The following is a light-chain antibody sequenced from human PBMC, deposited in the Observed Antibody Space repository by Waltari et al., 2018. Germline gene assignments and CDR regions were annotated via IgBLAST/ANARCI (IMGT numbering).Light chain of an antibody. CDR3: QQYNSDRVT. CDR1: QKISNW. J-gene: IGKJ2*01. Sequence: TCRASQKISNWLAWYQQKPGQAPKLLIYAASTRQSGVPERFSGSASGTDFSLTISSLQAEDSAVYYCQQYNSDRVTFGHGTKVEIK. CDR2: AAS. V-gene: IGKV1-8*01.